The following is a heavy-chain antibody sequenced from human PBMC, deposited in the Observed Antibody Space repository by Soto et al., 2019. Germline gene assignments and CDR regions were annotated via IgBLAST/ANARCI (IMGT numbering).Heavy chain of an antibody. D-gene: IGHD1-26*01. J-gene: IGHJ4*02. CDR2: IIPIFGTA. V-gene: IGHV1-69*13. Sequence: GASVKVSCKASGGTFSSYAISWVRQAPGQGLEWMGGIIPIFGTANYAQKFQGRVTITADESTSTAYMELSSLRSEDTAVYYCARDLTVGATGPFDYWGQGTLVTVSS. CDR1: GGTFSSYA. CDR3: ARDLTVGATGPFDY.